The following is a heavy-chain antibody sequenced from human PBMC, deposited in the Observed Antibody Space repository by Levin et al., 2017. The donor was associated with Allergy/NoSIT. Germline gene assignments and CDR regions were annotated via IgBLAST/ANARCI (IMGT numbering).Heavy chain of an antibody. CDR1: GFTFSSYW. Sequence: GESLKISCAASGFTFSSYWMSWVRQAPGKGLEWVANIKQDGSEKYYVDSVKGRFTISRDNAKNSLYLQMNSLRAEDTAMYYCARDAMGSSGCMDYWGQGTLVTVSS. CDR2: IKQDGSEK. V-gene: IGHV3-7*04. D-gene: IGHD6-19*01. J-gene: IGHJ4*02. CDR3: ARDAMGSSGCMDY.